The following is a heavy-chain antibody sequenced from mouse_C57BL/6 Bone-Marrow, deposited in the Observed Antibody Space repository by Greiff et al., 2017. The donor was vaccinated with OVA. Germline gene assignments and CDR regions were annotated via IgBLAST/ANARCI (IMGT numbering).Heavy chain of an antibody. CDR2: IDPENGDT. V-gene: IGHV14-4*01. CDR1: GFNIKDDY. D-gene: IGHD2-4*01. CDR3: TTGLGGFAY. Sequence: LVESGAELVRPGASVKLSCTASGFNIKDDYMHWVKQRPEQGLEWIGWIDPENGDTEYASKFQGKATITADTSSNTAYLQLSSLTSEDTAVYYCTTGLGGFAYWGQGTLVTVSA. J-gene: IGHJ3*01.